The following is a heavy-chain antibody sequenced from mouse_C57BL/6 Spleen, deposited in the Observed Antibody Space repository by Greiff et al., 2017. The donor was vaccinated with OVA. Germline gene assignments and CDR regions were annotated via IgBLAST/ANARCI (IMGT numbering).Heavy chain of an antibody. D-gene: IGHD1-1*01. V-gene: IGHV1-82*01. CDR3: ASSPSYGSSYAMDY. Sequence: VNVVESGPELVKPGASVKISCKASGYAFSSSWMNWVKQRPGKGLEWIGRIYPGDGDTNYNGKFKGKATLTADKSSSTAYMQLSSLTSEDSAVYFCASSPSYGSSYAMDYWGQGTSVTVSS. J-gene: IGHJ4*01. CDR2: IYPGDGDT. CDR1: GYAFSSSW.